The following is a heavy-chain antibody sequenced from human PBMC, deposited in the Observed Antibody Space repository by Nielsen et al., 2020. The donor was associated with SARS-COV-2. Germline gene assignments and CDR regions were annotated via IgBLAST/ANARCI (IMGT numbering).Heavy chain of an antibody. Sequence: SETLSLTCAVYGGSFSGYYWSWIRQPPGKGLEWIGEINHSGSTNYNPSLKSRVTISVDTSKNQFSLKLSSVTAADTAVYYCARGHFRPWIKLFGYWGQGTLVTVSS. J-gene: IGHJ4*02. CDR2: INHSGST. V-gene: IGHV4-34*01. D-gene: IGHD5-12*01. CDR3: ARGHFRPWIKLFGY. CDR1: GGSFSGYY.